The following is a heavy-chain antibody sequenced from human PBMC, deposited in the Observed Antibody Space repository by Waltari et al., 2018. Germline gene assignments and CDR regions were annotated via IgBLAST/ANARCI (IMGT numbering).Heavy chain of an antibody. D-gene: IGHD2-15*01. J-gene: IGHJ4*02. CDR3: ARPGRVGGGSLMGLDY. CDR2: FIYNGNT. Sequence: QLQLQESGPGLVKPSETLSLTCSVSGGSLSSTSYYWCWIRQPPGKGLEWIGSFIYNGNTYYNPSLKSRVTISVDTSKNHFSLQLRSVTAADTAMYYCARPGRVGGGSLMGLDYWGQGTLVTVSS. CDR1: GGSLSSTSYY. V-gene: IGHV4-39*02.